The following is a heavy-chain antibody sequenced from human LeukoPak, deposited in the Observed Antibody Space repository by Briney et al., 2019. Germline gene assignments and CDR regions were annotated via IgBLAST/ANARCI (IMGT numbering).Heavy chain of an antibody. CDR1: GFTFSKSD. Sequence: GSLRLSCAASGFTFSKSDMIWVRQAPGKGLEWVANIKQDGSEKYYVDSVKGRFTISRDNAKNSLYLQMNSLRAEDTAVYYCARVDYWGQGTLVTVSS. J-gene: IGHJ4*02. V-gene: IGHV3-7*04. CDR2: IKQDGSEK. CDR3: ARVDY.